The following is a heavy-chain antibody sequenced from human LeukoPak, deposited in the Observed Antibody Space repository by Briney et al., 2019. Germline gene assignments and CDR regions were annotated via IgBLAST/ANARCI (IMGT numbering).Heavy chain of an antibody. J-gene: IGHJ4*02. Sequence: GGSLRLSCAASGFTFSSYEMNWVRQAPGKGLEWVSYISSSGSTIYYADSVKGRSTISRDNAKNSLYLQMNSLRAEDTAVYYCARFPYYGDSHDDYWGQGTLVTVSS. CDR3: ARFPYYGDSHDDY. D-gene: IGHD4-17*01. V-gene: IGHV3-48*03. CDR1: GFTFSSYE. CDR2: ISSSGSTI.